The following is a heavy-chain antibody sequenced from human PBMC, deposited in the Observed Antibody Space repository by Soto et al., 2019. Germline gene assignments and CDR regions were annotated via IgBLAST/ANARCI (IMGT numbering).Heavy chain of an antibody. CDR3: ATVWHMPDYNYGIDV. D-gene: IGHD2-2*01. CDR1: GGTFSSYA. V-gene: IGHV1-69*12. CDR2: IIPIFGTA. Sequence: QVQLVQSGAEVKKPGASVKVSCKASGGTFSSYAISWVRQAPGHGLEWMGGIIPIFGTANYAQKFQGRVTITADESTRTALMELSSLRSEDTAVYYCATVWHMPDYNYGIDVWGQGTTVTVSS. J-gene: IGHJ6*02.